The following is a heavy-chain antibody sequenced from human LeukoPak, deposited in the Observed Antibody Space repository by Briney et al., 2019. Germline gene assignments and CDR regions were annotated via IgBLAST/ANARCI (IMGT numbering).Heavy chain of an antibody. CDR3: TRHSDRYCSGAGCYVSYFYGLDV. J-gene: IGHJ6*02. CDR2: IRSRANSYVT. V-gene: IGHV3-73*01. Sequence: GGSLKLSCAASGFTFSGSAMHWVRQASGKGLEWVGRIRSRANSYVTAYAASVEGGIIISRDDSKNTAYLQMNSLKTEDTAVYYCTRHSDRYCSGAGCYVSYFYGLDVWGQGTTVTVSS. D-gene: IGHD2-15*01. CDR1: GFTFSGSA.